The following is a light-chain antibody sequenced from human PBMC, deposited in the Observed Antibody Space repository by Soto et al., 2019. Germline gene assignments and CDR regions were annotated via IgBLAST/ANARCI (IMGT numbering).Light chain of an antibody. V-gene: IGKV4-1*01. Sequence: DIVMTQSPDSLAVSLGERATINCKSSQSVLYSSNNKNYLAWYQQKPGQPPKLLIYWASPRESGVPDRFSGSGSGTDFTLTISSLQAEDGAVYYCQQYYSVPFTFGPGTKVDIK. CDR1: QSVLYSSNNKNY. CDR2: WAS. CDR3: QQYYSVPFT. J-gene: IGKJ3*01.